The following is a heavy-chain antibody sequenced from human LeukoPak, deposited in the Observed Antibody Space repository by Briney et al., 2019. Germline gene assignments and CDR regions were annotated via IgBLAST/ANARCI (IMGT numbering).Heavy chain of an antibody. J-gene: IGHJ5*02. CDR2: INPNSGGT. CDR1: GYTFTGYY. D-gene: IGHD6-13*01. CDR3: ARYPFSSWYLWFDP. V-gene: IGHV1-2*02. Sequence: VASVKVSYKASGYTFTGYYMHWVRQAPGQGLEWMGWINPNSGGTNYAQKFQGRVTMTRDTSISTAYMELSRLRSDDTAVYYCARYPFSSWYLWFDPWGQGNPGHRLL.